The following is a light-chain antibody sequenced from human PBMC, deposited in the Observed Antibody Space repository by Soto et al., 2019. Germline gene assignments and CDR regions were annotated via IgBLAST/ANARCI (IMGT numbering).Light chain of an antibody. CDR1: QGITTD. CDR2: AAS. V-gene: IGKV1-17*01. Sequence: DIQMTQSPSSLSASVGDRVTITCRASQGITTDLGWFQQKPGKAPRRLIYAASTVQSGVPSRFSGSGSGTEFTLTNSSLQPEDFATYYCLQHNNYPRTFGGGTKVEIK. CDR3: LQHNNYPRT. J-gene: IGKJ4*01.